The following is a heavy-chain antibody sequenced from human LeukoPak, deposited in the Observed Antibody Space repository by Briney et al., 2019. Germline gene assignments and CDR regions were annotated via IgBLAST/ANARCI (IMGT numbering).Heavy chain of an antibody. CDR2: IYYSGST. Sequence: SETLSLTCTVSGDSISTYYWNWIRQPPGKGLEWIGYIYYSGSTNYNPSLKSRVTISVDTSKNQFSLKLSSVTAADTAVYYCARRSRVYSYVNWYFDYWGQGTLVTVSS. D-gene: IGHD5-18*01. CDR1: GDSISTYY. CDR3: ARRSRVYSYVNWYFDY. V-gene: IGHV4-59*08. J-gene: IGHJ4*02.